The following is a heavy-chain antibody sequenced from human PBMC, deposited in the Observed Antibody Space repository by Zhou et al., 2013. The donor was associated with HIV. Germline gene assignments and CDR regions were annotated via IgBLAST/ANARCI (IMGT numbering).Heavy chain of an antibody. Sequence: QVQLVQSGAEVKKPGASVKVSCKASGYTFTGYYMHWVRQAPGQGLEWMGWINPNSGGTNYAQKFQGRVTMTRGTSISTAYMELSRLRSDDTAVYYCARDLGGGNSFSYYYYYMDVWGKGTTVTVSS. V-gene: IGHV1-2*02. D-gene: IGHD2-15*01. CDR2: INPNSGGT. J-gene: IGHJ6*03. CDR3: ARDLGGGNSFSYYYYYMDV. CDR1: GYTFTGYY.